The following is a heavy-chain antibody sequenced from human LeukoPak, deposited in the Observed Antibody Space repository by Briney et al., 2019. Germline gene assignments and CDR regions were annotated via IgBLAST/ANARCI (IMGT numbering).Heavy chain of an antibody. V-gene: IGHV1-18*01. CDR1: GYTFTIYD. D-gene: IGHD3-22*01. CDR2: ITANNGNT. Sequence: ASVKVSCKASGYTFTIYDITWVRQAPGQALEWMGWITANNGNTNYAQKFQGRVTMTTDTSTSTAYMELRSLRSDDTAVYYCARVLGSRHYYESTGYLDYWGQGTLVTVSS. J-gene: IGHJ4*02. CDR3: ARVLGSRHYYESTGYLDY.